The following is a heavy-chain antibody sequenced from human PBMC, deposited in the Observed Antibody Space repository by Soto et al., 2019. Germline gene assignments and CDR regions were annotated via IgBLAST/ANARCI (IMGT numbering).Heavy chain of an antibody. CDR3: TTLPLDF. Sequence: VQLVESGGGLVNPGGSIIISCAASGFNFSNAWMSWVRQVPGKGLEWVGRIKSKIDGGTADFAAPVKGRFILSRDDSKNTLYHQMNSLKTEDSGVYYCTTLPLDFWGQGALVTVSS. CDR2: IKSKIDGGTA. CDR1: GFNFSNAW. J-gene: IGHJ4*02. V-gene: IGHV3-15*05.